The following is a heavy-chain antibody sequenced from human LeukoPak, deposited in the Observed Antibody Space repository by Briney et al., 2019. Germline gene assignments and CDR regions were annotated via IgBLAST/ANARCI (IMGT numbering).Heavy chain of an antibody. CDR3: ASLAGYCSGGSCSGDDY. J-gene: IGHJ4*02. V-gene: IGHV1-2*02. D-gene: IGHD2-15*01. CDR2: INPNGGGT. CDR1: GYTFTGYY. Sequence: ASVKVSCKASGYTFTGYYIHWVRQAPGQGLEWMGWINPNGGGTNYAQKFQGRVTMTRDTSISTAYMELSRLRSDDTAVYYCASLAGYCSGGSCSGDDYWGQGTLVTVSS.